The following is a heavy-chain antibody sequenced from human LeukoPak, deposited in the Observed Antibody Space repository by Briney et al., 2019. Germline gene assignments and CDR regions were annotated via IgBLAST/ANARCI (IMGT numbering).Heavy chain of an antibody. D-gene: IGHD3-22*01. J-gene: IGHJ4*02. CDR3: AREVVLSTSAWFEY. CDR1: GFTFSSYA. Sequence: GGSLRLSCAASGFTFSSYAMHWVRQAPGKGLEWVAVISYYGSNKYYADSVKGRFTISRDNAKNSLYLQMNSLRAEDTAVYYCAREVVLSTSAWFEYWGQGTLVTVSS. CDR2: ISYYGSNK. V-gene: IGHV3-30-3*01.